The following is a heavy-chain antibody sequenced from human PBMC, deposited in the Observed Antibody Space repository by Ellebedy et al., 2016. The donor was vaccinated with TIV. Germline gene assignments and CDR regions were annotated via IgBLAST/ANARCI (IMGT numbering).Heavy chain of an antibody. D-gene: IGHD5-12*01. CDR1: GFTFSSYA. J-gene: IGHJ4*02. CDR2: MNQVGSAK. Sequence: GESLKISCAASGFTFSSYAMSWVRQAPGKGLEWVANMNQVGSAKYYADSVKGRFTISRDNAKNSLYLQMNSLRAEDTAVYYCARDPNSPGDTGYGDYWGQGAVVTVSS. CDR3: ARDPNSPGDTGYGDY. V-gene: IGHV3-7*03.